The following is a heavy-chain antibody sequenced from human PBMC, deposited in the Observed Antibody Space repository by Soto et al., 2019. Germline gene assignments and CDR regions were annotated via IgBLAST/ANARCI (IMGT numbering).Heavy chain of an antibody. D-gene: IGHD3-3*01. J-gene: IGHJ6*02. CDR3: AKDPTLRFLSYGMDV. Sequence: QVQLVESGGGVVQPGRSLRLSCAASGFTFSSYGMHWVRQAPGKGLEWVAVISYDGSNKYYADSVKGRFTISRDNSKNTLYRKMNSLRAEDTAVYYCAKDPTLRFLSYGMDVWGQGTTVTVSS. CDR2: ISYDGSNK. V-gene: IGHV3-30*18. CDR1: GFTFSSYG.